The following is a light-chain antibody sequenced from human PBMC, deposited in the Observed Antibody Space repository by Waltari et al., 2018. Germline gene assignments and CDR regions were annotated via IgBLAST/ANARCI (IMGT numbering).Light chain of an antibody. Sequence: EIVLTQSPATLSVSPGESATLSCTASQSIRTDVAWYHQKPGQAPTLLIYGAFSGATGIPARFSGEGSGTEFTLTISSLKSEDFGLYYCQQYNSWPPETFGQGTKVEIK. CDR3: QQYNSWPPET. J-gene: IGKJ1*01. CDR1: QSIRTD. V-gene: IGKV3-15*01. CDR2: GAF.